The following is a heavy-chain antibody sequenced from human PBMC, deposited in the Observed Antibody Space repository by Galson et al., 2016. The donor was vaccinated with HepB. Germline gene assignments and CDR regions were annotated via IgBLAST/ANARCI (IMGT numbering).Heavy chain of an antibody. CDR1: GGSINTYF. V-gene: IGHV4-59*08. CDR2: IYYSGST. Sequence: LSLPCSVSGGSINTYFWSWIRQPPGKALEWIGYIYYSGSTSYNPSLKSRVTMSVDTSEKQISLRLSPVTAADTAVYYCARGQDVFDYWGQGTLVTVSS. J-gene: IGHJ4*02. CDR3: ARGQDVFDY.